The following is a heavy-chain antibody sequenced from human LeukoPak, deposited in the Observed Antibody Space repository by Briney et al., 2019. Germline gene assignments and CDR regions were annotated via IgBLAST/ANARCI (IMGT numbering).Heavy chain of an antibody. J-gene: IGHJ4*02. Sequence: GGSLRLSCAASGFTFSIYGMHWVRQAPGKGLEWVAVISYDGSNKYYADSVKGRFTISRDNSKNTLYLQMNSLRAEDTAVYYCAKDRALGYWGQGTLVTVSS. CDR1: GFTFSIYG. V-gene: IGHV3-30*18. CDR3: AKDRALGY. CDR2: ISYDGSNK.